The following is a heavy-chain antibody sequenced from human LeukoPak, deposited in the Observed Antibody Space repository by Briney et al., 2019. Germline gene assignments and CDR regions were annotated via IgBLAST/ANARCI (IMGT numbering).Heavy chain of an antibody. CDR3: ASLTSLTIWDFGY. D-gene: IGHD3-9*01. CDR2: IIPIFGKA. J-gene: IGHJ4*02. CDR1: RGTFSSYA. V-gene: IGHV1-69*13. Sequence: GASVKVSCKASRGTFSSYAISWVRQAPGQGLEWMGGIIPIFGKANYAQKFQGRVTITADESTSTAYMELSSLRSEDTAVYYCASLTSLTIWDFGYWGQGTLVTVSS.